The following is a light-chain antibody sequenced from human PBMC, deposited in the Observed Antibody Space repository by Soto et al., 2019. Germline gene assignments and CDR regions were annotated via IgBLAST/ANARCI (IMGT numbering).Light chain of an antibody. CDR2: AAS. CDR1: QSLSFN. Sequence: IVMAHSPATLSVSRGEIATLSCRASQSLSFNLAWYQQKPGQAPRLLIYAASTRATGIPARFSGSGSGTEFTLTISSLQSEDFAVYYCQQYYRWPQTFGQGTKVDIK. J-gene: IGKJ1*01. V-gene: IGKV3-15*01. CDR3: QQYYRWPQT.